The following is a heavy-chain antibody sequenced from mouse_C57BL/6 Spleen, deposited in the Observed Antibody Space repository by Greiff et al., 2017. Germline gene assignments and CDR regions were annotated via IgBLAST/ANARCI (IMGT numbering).Heavy chain of an antibody. CDR2: ISSGSSTI. J-gene: IGHJ3*01. Sequence: EVQRVESGGGLVKPGGSLKLSCAASGFTFSDYGMHWVRQAPEKGLEWVAYISSGSSTIDYADTVKGRFTISRDNAKNTLFLQMTSLRSEDTAMYYCARWGYDGSSSAWFAYWGQGTLVTVSA. D-gene: IGHD1-1*01. CDR3: ARWGYDGSSSAWFAY. CDR1: GFTFSDYG. V-gene: IGHV5-17*01.